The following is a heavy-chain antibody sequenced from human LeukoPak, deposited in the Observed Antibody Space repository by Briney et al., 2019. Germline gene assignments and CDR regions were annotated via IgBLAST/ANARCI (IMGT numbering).Heavy chain of an antibody. Sequence: SETLSLTCTVSGGSISSSSYYWGWIRQPPGKGLEWIGSIYYSGSTYYNPSLKSRVTISVDTSKNQFSLKLSSVTAAATAVYYCARDVFHGSSHPPATNEFDPWGQGTLVTVSS. J-gene: IGHJ5*02. CDR2: IYYSGST. CDR3: ARDVFHGSSHPPATNEFDP. CDR1: GGSISSSSYY. V-gene: IGHV4-39*07. D-gene: IGHD6-13*01.